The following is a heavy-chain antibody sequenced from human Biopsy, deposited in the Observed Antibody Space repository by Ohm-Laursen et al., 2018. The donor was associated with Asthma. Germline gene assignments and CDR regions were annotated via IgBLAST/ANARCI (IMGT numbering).Heavy chain of an antibody. CDR3: ARAVDYSHYYGIDV. CDR2: ISVYNGNT. CDR1: GYTFNSAG. V-gene: IGHV1-18*01. J-gene: IGHJ6*02. Sequence: ASVKVSCKTSGYTFNSAGITWVRPAPGQGLEWMGWISVYNGNTKVAQKLQDRVTMITGTSTSTAYMELRSLRSDDTAVYFCARAVDYSHYYGIDVWGQGTTVTVS. D-gene: IGHD3-10*01.